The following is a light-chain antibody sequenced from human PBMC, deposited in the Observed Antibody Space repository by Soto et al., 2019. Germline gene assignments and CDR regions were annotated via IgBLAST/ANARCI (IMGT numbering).Light chain of an antibody. CDR3: SSYTSSSTYV. CDR2: EVS. V-gene: IGLV2-14*01. CDR1: SSDIGGYNY. Sequence: ALTQPASVSGSPGQSITISCTGTSSDIGGYNYVSWYQQHPGKAPKLMIYEVSNRPSGVSNRFSGSKSGNTASLTISGLQAEDEADYYCSSYTSSSTYVFGTGTKVTVL. J-gene: IGLJ1*01.